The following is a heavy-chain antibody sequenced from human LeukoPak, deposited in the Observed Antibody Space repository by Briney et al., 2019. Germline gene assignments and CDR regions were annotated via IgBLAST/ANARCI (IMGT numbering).Heavy chain of an antibody. CDR3: ARAGRGYYYYYYMDV. V-gene: IGHV4-61*02. Sequence: SETLSLTCTVSGGSISSGSYYWSWIRQPAGKGLEWIGRIYTSGSTNYNPSLKSRVTISVDTSKNQFSLKLSSVTAADTAVYYCARAGRGYYYYYYMDVWGKGTTVTVSS. D-gene: IGHD1-1*01. CDR1: GGSISSGSYY. J-gene: IGHJ6*03. CDR2: IYTSGST.